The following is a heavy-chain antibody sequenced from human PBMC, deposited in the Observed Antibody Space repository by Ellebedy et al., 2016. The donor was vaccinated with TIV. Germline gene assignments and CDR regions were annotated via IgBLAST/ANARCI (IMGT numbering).Heavy chain of an antibody. D-gene: IGHD3-10*01. CDR1: GGSISSDDYY. CDR3: ARGGSAVRGALTRRGGMDV. Sequence: SETLSLXXTVSGGSISSDDYYWSWIRQAPGKGLEWIGNIHYSGSTDYKPSLKSRVSISLDTSKNQFSLEVTSVTAADTAVYYCARGGSAVRGALTRRGGMDVWGQGTTVTVSS. J-gene: IGHJ6*02. CDR2: IHYSGST. V-gene: IGHV4-30-4*01.